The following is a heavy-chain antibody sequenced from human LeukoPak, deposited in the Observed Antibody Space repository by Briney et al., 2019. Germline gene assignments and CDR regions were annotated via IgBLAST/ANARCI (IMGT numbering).Heavy chain of an antibody. CDR1: GFTLRDYY. J-gene: IGHJ2*01. V-gene: IGHV3-11*04. CDR2: MSSTGNTI. CDR3: ARSSSYFTYFDL. D-gene: IGHD2/OR15-2a*01. Sequence: GGSLRLSCAASGFTLRDYYMSWIRQAPGKGLEWISYMSSTGNTIYYVGSVTGRFTVSRDSANNSMSLQMTILRAEDSAVYYCARSSSYFTYFDLWGRDTMVTVSS.